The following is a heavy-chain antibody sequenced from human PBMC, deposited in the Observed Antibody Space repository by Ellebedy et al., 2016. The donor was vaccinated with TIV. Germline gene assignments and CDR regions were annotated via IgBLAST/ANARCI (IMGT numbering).Heavy chain of an antibody. CDR2: IYYNGNT. V-gene: IGHV4-59*01. CDR3: ARSGGYYDY. D-gene: IGHD1-26*01. J-gene: IGHJ4*02. CDR1: GGSISDYY. Sequence: MPSETLSLTCTVSGGSISDYYWNWIRQPPGKGLEYIGYIYYNGNTDYNPSLKSRVTISLDMSKNQFSLKLTSVTAADTAVYYCARSGGYYDYWGQGTLVTVSS.